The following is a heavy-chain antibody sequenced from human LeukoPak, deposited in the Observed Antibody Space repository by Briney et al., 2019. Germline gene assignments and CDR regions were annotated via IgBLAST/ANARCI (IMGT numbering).Heavy chain of an antibody. CDR1: GFTFTSSA. D-gene: IGHD1-1*01. J-gene: IGHJ6*02. CDR3: AAGTELRYYGMDV. Sequence: GASVKVSCKASGFTFTSSAVQWVRQARGQRLEWIGWIVVGSGNTNYAQKFQERVTITRDMSTSTAYMELSSLRSEDTAVYYRAAGTELRYYGMDVWGQGTTVTVSS. CDR2: IVVGSGNT. V-gene: IGHV1-58*01.